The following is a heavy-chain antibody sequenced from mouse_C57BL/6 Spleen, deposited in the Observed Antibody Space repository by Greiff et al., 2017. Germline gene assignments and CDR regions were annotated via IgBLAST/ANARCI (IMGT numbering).Heavy chain of an antibody. Sequence: EVQLQQSGAELVKPGASVKLSCPASGFNFKDSYMHWVKQRTEQGLEWIGRIDPEDGDTKYAQTFQVNATITADTSSNTAYLQHSSLTSEDTAVYYCARRGNYAYYAMDDWGQGTSVTVSS. D-gene: IGHD2-1*01. CDR1: GFNFKDSY. CDR3: ARRGNYAYYAMDD. V-gene: IGHV14-2*01. CDR2: IDPEDGDT. J-gene: IGHJ4*01.